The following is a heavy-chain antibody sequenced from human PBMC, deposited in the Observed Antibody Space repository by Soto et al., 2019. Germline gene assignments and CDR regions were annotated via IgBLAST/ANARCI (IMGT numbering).Heavy chain of an antibody. Sequence: SETLSLTSTFSGGSIISYYWSWIRQPPGKGLEWIGYIYYSGSTNYNPSLKSRVTISVDTSKNQFSLKLSSVTAADTAVYYCARVWGGAFDFWGQGTMVT. V-gene: IGHV4-59*01. CDR1: GGSIISYY. D-gene: IGHD3-10*01. CDR2: IYYSGST. J-gene: IGHJ3*01. CDR3: ARVWGGAFDF.